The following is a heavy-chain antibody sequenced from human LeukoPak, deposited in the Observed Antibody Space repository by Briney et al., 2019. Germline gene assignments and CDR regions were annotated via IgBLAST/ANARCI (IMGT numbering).Heavy chain of an antibody. V-gene: IGHV3-33*01. Sequence: GGSPRLSCAASGFTFRTYGMHWVRQAPGKGLEWVAIVWADGIKKYYADSVEGRFTISRDNSKNTLYLQMDSLRAEDTAVYYCARDLVLAAGTGNYWGQGTLVTVSS. CDR1: GFTFRTYG. J-gene: IGHJ4*02. CDR3: ARDLVLAAGTGNY. D-gene: IGHD6-13*01. CDR2: VWADGIKK.